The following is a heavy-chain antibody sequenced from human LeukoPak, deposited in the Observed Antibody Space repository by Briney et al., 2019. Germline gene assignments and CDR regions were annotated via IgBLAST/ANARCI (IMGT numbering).Heavy chain of an antibody. CDR2: ISSSSSYI. V-gene: IGHV3-21*01. J-gene: IGHJ5*02. CDR1: GFTFSSYS. Sequence: PGGSPRLSCAASGFTFSSYSMNWVRQAPGKGLEWVSSISSSSSYIYYADSVKGRFTISRDNAKNSLYLQMNSLRAEDTAVYYCARDLGTDDSSGYYPNWFDPWGQGTLVTVSS. CDR3: ARDLGTDDSSGYYPNWFDP. D-gene: IGHD3-22*01.